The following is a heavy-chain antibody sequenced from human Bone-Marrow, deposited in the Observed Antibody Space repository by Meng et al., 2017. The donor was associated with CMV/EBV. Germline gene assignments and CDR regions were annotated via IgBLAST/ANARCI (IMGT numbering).Heavy chain of an antibody. CDR2: INPNSGGT. CDR3: ARGQENGEGFDI. Sequence: ASVQVSCLASGYTFTGYYMHWVRQAPGQGLEWMGWINPNSGGTKYAQKFQGRVTMTRDTSISTAYPELSRLRSDDTAVYYRARGQENGEGFDIWGQGKMVTVSS. J-gene: IGHJ3*02. D-gene: IGHD3-10*01. V-gene: IGHV1-2*02. CDR1: GYTFTGYY.